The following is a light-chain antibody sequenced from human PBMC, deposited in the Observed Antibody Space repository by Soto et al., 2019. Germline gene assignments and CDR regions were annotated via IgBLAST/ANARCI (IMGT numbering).Light chain of an antibody. V-gene: IGKV1-9*01. Sequence: DIQLTQSPSFLSASVGDRVTITCRASQGISSYLAWYQQKPGKAPKLLIYAASTLQSGVPSRFSGSGSGTEVPLTISSLQPEDFATYYCQQLNSYPLFTFGPGTKVDIK. CDR1: QGISSY. J-gene: IGKJ3*01. CDR3: QQLNSYPLFT. CDR2: AAS.